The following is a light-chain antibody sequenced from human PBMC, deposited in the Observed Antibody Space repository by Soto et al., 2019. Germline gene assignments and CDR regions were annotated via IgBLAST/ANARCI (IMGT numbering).Light chain of an antibody. Sequence: IVLTQSPGTLSLSPGERATLSCRASQTVSRNYLAWYQQKPGQAPRLLIYAASSRATGIPDRFSGSGSGTDFTLTISRLEPEDSAVYYCQQYGGSPMYTFGQGTKLEIK. V-gene: IGKV3-20*01. J-gene: IGKJ2*01. CDR1: QTVSRNY. CDR3: QQYGGSPMYT. CDR2: AAS.